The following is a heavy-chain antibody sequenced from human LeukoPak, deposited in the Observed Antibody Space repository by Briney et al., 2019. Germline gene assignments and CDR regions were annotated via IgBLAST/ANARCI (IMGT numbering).Heavy chain of an antibody. J-gene: IGHJ3*02. CDR1: GFSFSSYS. Sequence: GGSLRLSCAASGFSFSSYSMNWVRQAPGKGLEWVSSISSSSGYIYYTDSVRGRFTISRDNPKNSMYPQMNSLRAEDTAVYYCARDYRPGTFDIWGQGTIVTV. D-gene: IGHD3-10*01. V-gene: IGHV3-21*01. CDR3: ARDYRPGTFDI. CDR2: ISSSSGYI.